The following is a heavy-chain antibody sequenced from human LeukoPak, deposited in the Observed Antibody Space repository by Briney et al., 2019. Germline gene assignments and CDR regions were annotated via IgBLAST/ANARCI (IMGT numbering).Heavy chain of an antibody. CDR2: VNHSGPA. Sequence: PSETLSLTCAVYGGSFNGYYWSWIRQPPGKGLEWIGEVNHSGPANCNPSLKSRATITADTSKNQFSLKVTSVTAADTATYYCARHLTGERAFDIWGQGTLVTVSS. V-gene: IGHV4-34*01. CDR1: GGSFNGYY. CDR3: ARHLTGERAFDI. J-gene: IGHJ3*02. D-gene: IGHD7-27*01.